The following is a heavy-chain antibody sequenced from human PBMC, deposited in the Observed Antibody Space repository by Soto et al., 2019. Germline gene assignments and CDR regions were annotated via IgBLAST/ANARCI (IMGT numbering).Heavy chain of an antibody. Sequence: QVQLQESGPGLVMPSQTLSLTCTVSGGSISSGGYYWSWIRQHPGKGLEWIGYIYFTGSTYYSPSLKSRGSISINTFKNQFSLRLSSVTAADTAVYFCARIYGSDSAGGIYWGQGTLVTVSS. CDR2: IYFTGST. V-gene: IGHV4-31*03. CDR1: GGSISSGGYY. CDR3: ARIYGSDSAGGIY. J-gene: IGHJ4*02. D-gene: IGHD2-21*02.